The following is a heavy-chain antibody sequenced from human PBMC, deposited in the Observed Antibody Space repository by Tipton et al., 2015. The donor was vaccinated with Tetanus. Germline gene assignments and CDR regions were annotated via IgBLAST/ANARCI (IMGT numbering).Heavy chain of an antibody. Sequence: SLRLSCAASGFTFSSYWMSWVRQAPGKGLEWVANIKQDGSEKYYVDSVKGRFTISRDNAKNSLYLQMNSLRAEDTAVYYCARCGSGGSCYVDYWGQGTLVTVSS. D-gene: IGHD2-15*01. J-gene: IGHJ4*02. CDR2: IKQDGSEK. CDR1: GFTFSSYW. CDR3: ARCGSGGSCYVDY. V-gene: IGHV3-7*01.